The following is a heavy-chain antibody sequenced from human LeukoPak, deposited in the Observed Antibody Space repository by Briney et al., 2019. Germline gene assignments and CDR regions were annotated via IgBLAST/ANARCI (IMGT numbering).Heavy chain of an antibody. V-gene: IGHV3-48*03. J-gene: IGHJ4*02. D-gene: IGHD3-9*01. CDR2: ISSRGDTI. Sequence: QPGGSLRLSCAASGFTFTTYEMNWVRQAPGKGLEWVSYISSRGDTIYYADSVKGRFTISRDNARNSLYLQMNGLRAEDTAVYYCARDHVTPQHIRYFDYWGQGTLVTVSS. CDR3: ARDHVTPQHIRYFDY. CDR1: GFTFTTYE.